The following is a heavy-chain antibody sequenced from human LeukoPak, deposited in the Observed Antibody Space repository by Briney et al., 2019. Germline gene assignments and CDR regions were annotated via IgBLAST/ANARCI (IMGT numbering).Heavy chain of an antibody. CDR2: ISFDGINK. CDR1: GFTFSSDA. J-gene: IGHJ4*02. D-gene: IGHD3-10*01. V-gene: IGHV3-30*04. Sequence: QAGGSLRLSCAASGFTFSSDAMHWVRQDPDKGLEWVALISFDGINKYYADSVKGRFTISRDNSKNTLYLQMNSLRAEDTAVYYCARAGNYYGSGSYYAKIDSWGQGTLVTVSS. CDR3: ARAGNYYGSGSYYAKIDS.